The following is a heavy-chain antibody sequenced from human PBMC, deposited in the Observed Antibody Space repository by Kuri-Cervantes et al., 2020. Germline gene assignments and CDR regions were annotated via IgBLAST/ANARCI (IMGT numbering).Heavy chain of an antibody. Sequence: GGSLRLSCAASGFTFSSYSMNWVRQAPGKGLEWVSYISSSSSTIYYADSVKGRFTISRDNAKNSLYLQMNSLRDEDTAVYYCAKYGRKLVPAASFDYWGQGTLVTVSS. D-gene: IGHD2-2*01. J-gene: IGHJ4*02. CDR1: GFTFSSYS. V-gene: IGHV3-48*02. CDR2: ISSSSSTI. CDR3: AKYGRKLVPAASFDY.